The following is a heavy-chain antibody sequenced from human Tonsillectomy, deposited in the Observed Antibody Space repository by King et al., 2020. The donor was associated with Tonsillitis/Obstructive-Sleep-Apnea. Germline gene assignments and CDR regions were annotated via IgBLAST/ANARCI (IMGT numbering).Heavy chain of an antibody. Sequence: QLVQSGAEVKKPGASVKVSCRASGFTFTSNAIHWVRQAPGQRLEWMGWINAGNGNTKYSQKFQGRVTITRDTSANTAYMELSSLRSEDTAVYYCARDYYYYYYMDVWGKGTPVTVSS. V-gene: IGHV1-3*01. J-gene: IGHJ6*03. CDR1: GFTFTSNA. CDR3: ARDYYYYYYMDV. CDR2: INAGNGNT.